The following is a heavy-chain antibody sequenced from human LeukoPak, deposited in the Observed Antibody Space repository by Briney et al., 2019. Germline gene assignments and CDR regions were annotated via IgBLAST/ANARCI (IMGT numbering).Heavy chain of an antibody. CDR2: IYSGGNT. V-gene: IGHV3-53*01. J-gene: IGHJ4*02. CDR3: ARGTVTAPDY. D-gene: IGHD2-21*02. CDR1: GFTFSRYS. Sequence: GGSLRLSCAASGFTFSRYSMSWVRQAPGKGLEWVSIIYSGGNTYYADSVKGRFTISRDNTKNTLYLQMNRLRPEDTAVYYCARGTVTAPDYWGQGTLVTVSS.